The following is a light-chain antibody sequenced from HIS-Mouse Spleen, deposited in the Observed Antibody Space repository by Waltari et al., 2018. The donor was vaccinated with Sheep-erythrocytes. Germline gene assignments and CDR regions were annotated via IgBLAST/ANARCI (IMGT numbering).Light chain of an antibody. V-gene: IGLV3-25*03. CDR2: KDS. CDR1: ALPKQY. J-gene: IGLJ3*02. Sequence: SYELTQPPSVSVSPGQTARLTCSGAALPKQYAYWYQQKPGQAPVLVLYKDSERPSGLPERFSGSSSGKTVTLTISGVQAEDEADYYCQSADSSGTWVFCGGTKLTVL. CDR3: QSADSSGTWV.